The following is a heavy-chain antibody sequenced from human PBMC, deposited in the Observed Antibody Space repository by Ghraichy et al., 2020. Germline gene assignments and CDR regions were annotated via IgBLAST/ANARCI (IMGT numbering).Heavy chain of an antibody. Sequence: SIIYNEGSTYFADAVKGRFTMSRDTSKNTVFLQMDTVRPEDTAVYYCARDRRQWLAGSSYYNGLDVWGKGTTVTVS. CDR2: IYNEGST. V-gene: IGHV3-53*05. CDR3: ARDRRQWLAGSSYYNGLDV. D-gene: IGHD6-19*01. J-gene: IGHJ6*04.